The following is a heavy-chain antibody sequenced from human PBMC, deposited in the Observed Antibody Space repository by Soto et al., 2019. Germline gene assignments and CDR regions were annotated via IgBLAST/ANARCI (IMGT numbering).Heavy chain of an antibody. CDR3: ARHSYYDFWSGYYGLDYYYYYGMDV. J-gene: IGHJ6*02. V-gene: IGHV4-39*01. CDR2: IYYSGST. CDR1: GGSISSSSYY. Sequence: SETLSLTCTVSGGSISSSSYYWGWIRQPPGKGLEWIGSIYYSGSTYYNPSLKSRVTISVDTSKNQFSLKLSSVTAADTAVYYCARHSYYDFWSGYYGLDYYYYYGMDVWGQGTTVT. D-gene: IGHD3-3*01.